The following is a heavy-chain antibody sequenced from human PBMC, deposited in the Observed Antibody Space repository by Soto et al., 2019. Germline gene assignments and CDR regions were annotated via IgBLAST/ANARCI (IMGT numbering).Heavy chain of an antibody. Sequence: QVQLQEPGPGLVKPSQTLSLTCTVSGGSISSGDYYWSWIRQPPGKGLEWIGYIYYSGSTYYNPSLKSRVTISVDTSKNQFSLKLSSVTAADTAVYYCAREGDYYDSSGRYFDLWGRGTLVTVSS. CDR2: IYYSGST. J-gene: IGHJ2*01. D-gene: IGHD3-22*01. CDR1: GGSISSGDYY. CDR3: AREGDYYDSSGRYFDL. V-gene: IGHV4-30-4*01.